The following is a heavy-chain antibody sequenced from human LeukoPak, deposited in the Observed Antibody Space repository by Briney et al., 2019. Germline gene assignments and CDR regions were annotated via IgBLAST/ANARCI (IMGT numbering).Heavy chain of an antibody. CDR3: APLRRNSDSGGYYYYYDY. Sequence: GGSLRLSCAASGFTFIDYYMSWIRQAPGKGLEWVSYICDSGRTIYYADSVKGRFTISRDNAENSVYLQMNSLRVEDTAVYYCAPLRRNSDSGGYYYYYDYWGQGTLVTVSS. CDR1: GFTFIDYY. V-gene: IGHV3-11*04. D-gene: IGHD3-22*01. J-gene: IGHJ4*02. CDR2: ICDSGRTI.